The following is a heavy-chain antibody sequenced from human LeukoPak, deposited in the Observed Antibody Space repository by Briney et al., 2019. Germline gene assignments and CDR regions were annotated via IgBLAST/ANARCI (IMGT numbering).Heavy chain of an antibody. V-gene: IGHV3-23*01. CDR3: ARGGGSYYDNWFDP. CDR1: GFTFSNYV. Sequence: PGGSLRLSCTGSGFTFSNYVMSWVRQAPGKRLEWVSGISDSGDDTDYADSVKGRFTISRDNSKNTLYLQMNSLRAEDTAVYYCARGGGSYYDNWFDPWGQGTLVTVSS. D-gene: IGHD1-26*01. CDR2: ISDSGDDT. J-gene: IGHJ5*02.